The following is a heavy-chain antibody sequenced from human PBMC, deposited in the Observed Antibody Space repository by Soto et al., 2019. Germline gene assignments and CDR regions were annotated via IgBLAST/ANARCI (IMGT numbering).Heavy chain of an antibody. CDR2: INPSGGST. CDR1: GYTFTSYY. CDR3: ARDYYDSSGSHRYYYCGMDV. V-gene: IGHV1-46*01. Sequence: QVQLVQSGAEVKKPGASVKVSCKASGYTFTSYYMHWVRQAPGQGLEWMGIINPSGGSTSYAQKFQGRVPRARDTSTGTVYMELSSLRSEDKAVYYCARDYYDSSGSHRYYYCGMDVWGQGTTVTVSS. D-gene: IGHD3-22*01. J-gene: IGHJ6*02.